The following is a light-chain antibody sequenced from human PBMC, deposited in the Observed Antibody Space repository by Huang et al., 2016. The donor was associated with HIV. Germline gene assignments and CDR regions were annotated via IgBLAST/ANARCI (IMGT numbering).Light chain of an antibody. J-gene: IGKJ5*01. CDR1: QSVSSN. V-gene: IGKV3-15*01. CDR3: QQYNNWPPKIT. CDR2: GAS. Sequence: EIVMTQSPATLSVSPGERATLSCRASQSVSSNLAWYQQKPGQAPRLLIYGASTMATGIPARFSGSGSGTEVTLTISSLQSEDFAVYYCQQYNNWPPKITFGQGTRLEIK.